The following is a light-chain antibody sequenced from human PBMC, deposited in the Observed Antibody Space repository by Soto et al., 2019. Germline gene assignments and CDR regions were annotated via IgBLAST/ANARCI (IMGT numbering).Light chain of an antibody. CDR2: RAS. CDR3: QQYNSYFYT. Sequence: EIVLTQSPGTLSLSPGERATLSCRASQSVSSDYLAWYQQKPGQAPRLLISRASRRATGIPDRFSGSGSGTDFTLTISSLQPDDFATYYCQQYNSYFYTFGQGTKLEIK. CDR1: QSVSSDY. V-gene: IGKV3-20*01. J-gene: IGKJ2*01.